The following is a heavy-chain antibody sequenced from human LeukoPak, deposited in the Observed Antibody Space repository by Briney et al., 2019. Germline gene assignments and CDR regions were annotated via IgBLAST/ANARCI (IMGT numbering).Heavy chain of an antibody. CDR1: GGTFSSYA. CDR2: IIPIFGTA. Sequence: SVKASCKASGGTFSSYAISWVRQAPGQGLEWMGGIIPIFGTANYAQNFQGRVTITTDESTSAAYMELSSLRPEDTAVYYCARDFGVIRRSWGQGTLVSVSS. D-gene: IGHD3-3*01. CDR3: ARDFGVIRRS. V-gene: IGHV1-69*05. J-gene: IGHJ5*02.